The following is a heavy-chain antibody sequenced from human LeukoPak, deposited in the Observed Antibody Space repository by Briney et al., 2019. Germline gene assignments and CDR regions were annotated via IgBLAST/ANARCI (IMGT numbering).Heavy chain of an antibody. CDR2: ISYDGSXX. CDR3: AKDDGLYYFDS. D-gene: IGHD5-24*01. Sequence: GRSLRLSCAASGFTFSXYGXXXVXXXPXXXXXWVAVISYDGSXXYYADSVKGRFTISRDNSKNTLYLQVHSLRAEDTAVYYCAKDDGLYYFDSWGQGTLVTVSS. V-gene: IGHV3-30*18. J-gene: IGHJ4*02. CDR1: GFTFSXYG.